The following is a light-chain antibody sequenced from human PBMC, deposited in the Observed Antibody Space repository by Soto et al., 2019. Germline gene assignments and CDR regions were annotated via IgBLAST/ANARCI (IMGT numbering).Light chain of an antibody. Sequence: DIQMTQSPGSLSASVGDRVTISCQASQDISRYLNWYQHKPGRAPQLLINDVSTLESGVPSRFSATGSGTEFTLTINGLQPEDFATYYCQQYDVPPSTFGGGTKVAIK. V-gene: IGKV1-33*01. CDR2: DVS. J-gene: IGKJ4*01. CDR3: QQYDVPPST. CDR1: QDISRY.